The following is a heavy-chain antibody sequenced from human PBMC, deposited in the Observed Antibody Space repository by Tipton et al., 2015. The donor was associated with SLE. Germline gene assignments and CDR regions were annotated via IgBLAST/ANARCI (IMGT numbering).Heavy chain of an antibody. D-gene: IGHD1-1*01. J-gene: IGHJ4*02. CDR2: IDYTANP. Sequence: TLSLTCTVSGGSIGSFYWSWTRQPPGKGLEWIGNIDYTANPNYSPSLKSRVTISIDTSTNHFSLKLRSVTAADTAVYYCARSWNDAPPVLGYWVQGTLVTVSS. CDR3: ARSWNDAPPVLGY. V-gene: IGHV4-59*01. CDR1: GGSIGSFY.